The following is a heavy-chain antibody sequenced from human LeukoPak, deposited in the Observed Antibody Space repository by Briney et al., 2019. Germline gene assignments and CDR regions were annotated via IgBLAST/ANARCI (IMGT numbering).Heavy chain of an antibody. CDR3: ASRVRLAGTKSGFDY. D-gene: IGHD6-19*01. Sequence: GSLRLSCAASGFTVSSNYMTWVRQAPGKGLEWVSVIYSADSTYHADSVKGRFTISRDNTKNMLYLQMNSLRAEDTAVYYCASRVRLAGTKSGFDYWGQGTLVTVSS. V-gene: IGHV3-66*01. J-gene: IGHJ4*02. CDR1: GFTVSSNY. CDR2: IYSADST.